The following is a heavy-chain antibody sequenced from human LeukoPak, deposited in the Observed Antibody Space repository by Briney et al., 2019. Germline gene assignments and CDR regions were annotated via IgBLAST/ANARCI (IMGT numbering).Heavy chain of an antibody. J-gene: IGHJ4*02. CDR1: GFTFTSYW. D-gene: IGHD3-22*01. Sequence: GGSLRLSCAASGFTFTSYWMHWVRQAPGKRLVWVSRINSDGSSTVYADSAKGRFTISRDNAKNTLYLQMNSLRAEDTAVYYCAVLDYDSITDYWGQGTLVTVSS. V-gene: IGHV3-74*01. CDR2: INSDGSST. CDR3: AVLDYDSITDY.